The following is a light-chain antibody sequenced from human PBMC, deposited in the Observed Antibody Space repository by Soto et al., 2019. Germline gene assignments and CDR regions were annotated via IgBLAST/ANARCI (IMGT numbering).Light chain of an antibody. CDR3: QQYSKWPLS. CDR2: GAS. CDR1: QSVSTN. V-gene: IGKV3-15*01. Sequence: EVLMTQSPATLSVSPGERATLSCRASQSVSTNVAWYQQKPGQAPRLLIYGASSRATGIPARFSGSGSGTEFTLTISSLQSEDFAVYYCQQYSKWPLSFGPGTKVDSK. J-gene: IGKJ3*01.